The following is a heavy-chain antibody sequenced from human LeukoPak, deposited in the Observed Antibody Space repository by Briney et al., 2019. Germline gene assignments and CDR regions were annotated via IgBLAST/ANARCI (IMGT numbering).Heavy chain of an antibody. Sequence: SETLSLTCTVSGGSITSHFWSWIRQSPGKGLEWIGYVYYSGSTTYNPSLKSRVTVSVDTSKNQFSLKLSSVTAADTAVYYCARVFLYCSGTSRTPTVGDYWGQGTLVTVSS. J-gene: IGHJ4*02. D-gene: IGHD2-2*01. V-gene: IGHV4-59*11. CDR3: ARVFLYCSGTSRTPTVGDY. CDR1: GGSITSHF. CDR2: VYYSGST.